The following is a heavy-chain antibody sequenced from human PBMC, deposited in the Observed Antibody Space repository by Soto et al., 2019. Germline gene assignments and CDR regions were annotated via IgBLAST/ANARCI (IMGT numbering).Heavy chain of an antibody. CDR1: GGSISSYY. J-gene: IGHJ6*02. V-gene: IGHV4-4*07. D-gene: IGHD3-22*01. Sequence: PSETLSLTCTVSGGSISSYYWSWIRQPAGKGLEWIGRIYTSGSTNYNPSLKSRVTMSVDTSKNQFSLKLSSVTAADTAVYYWSRDPPLVLIEYYGMDVWXXXXXVTVX. CDR2: IYTSGST. CDR3: SRDPPLVLIEYYGMDV.